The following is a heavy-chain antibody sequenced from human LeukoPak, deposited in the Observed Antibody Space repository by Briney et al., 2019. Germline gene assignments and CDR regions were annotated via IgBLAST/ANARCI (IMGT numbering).Heavy chain of an antibody. D-gene: IGHD2-21*02. CDR2: ISAYSGDT. Sequence: ASVKVSCKASGYTFTSYGISWVRQAPGQGLEWMGWISAYSGDTNYAQKFQGRVTITRDTSASTAYMELSSLRSEDTAVYYCARARGYCGGDCYSAGDLDYWGQGTLVTVSS. J-gene: IGHJ4*02. V-gene: IGHV1-18*01. CDR1: GYTFTSYG. CDR3: ARARGYCGGDCYSAGDLDY.